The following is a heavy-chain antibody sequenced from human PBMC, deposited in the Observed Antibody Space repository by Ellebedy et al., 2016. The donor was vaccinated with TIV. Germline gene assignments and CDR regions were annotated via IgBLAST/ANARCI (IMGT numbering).Heavy chain of an antibody. Sequence: GESLKISCAASGFTFSNYAMSWVRQAPGKGLVWVSRVNNDGSGTKYADSVKGRFTISRDNAKNTLFLQMNSLRVEDTAVYYCVRDQNFKIDYWGQGALVTVSS. D-gene: IGHD1-7*01. J-gene: IGHJ4*02. CDR3: VRDQNFKIDY. CDR2: VNNDGSGT. CDR1: GFTFSNYA. V-gene: IGHV3-74*03.